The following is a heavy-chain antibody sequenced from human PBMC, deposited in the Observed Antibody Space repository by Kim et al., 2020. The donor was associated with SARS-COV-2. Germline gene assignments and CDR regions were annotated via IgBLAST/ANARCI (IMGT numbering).Heavy chain of an antibody. V-gene: IGHV1-2*05. CDR2: INPDSGVT. CDR3: ARGNTETIDY. CDR1: GYTFTTRY. J-gene: IGHJ4*02. Sequence: ASVKVSCKTSGYTFTTRYLHWVRQAPGHGLEWMGLINPDSGVTDYAQRFQGRVTMTRDKSTSTVYMELSSLRSDDTVLYYCARGNTETIDYWGQGTLVTVSS.